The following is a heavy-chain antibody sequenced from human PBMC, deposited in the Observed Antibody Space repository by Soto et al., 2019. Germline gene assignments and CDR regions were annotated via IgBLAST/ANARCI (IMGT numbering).Heavy chain of an antibody. CDR2: IVVGSGNT. CDR1: GFTFTSSA. D-gene: IGHD3-22*01. CDR3: AADLNLLSSGYPNSDY. J-gene: IGHJ4*02. V-gene: IGHV1-58*01. Sequence: SVKVSCKASGFTFTSSAVQWVRQARGQRLEWIGWIVVGSGNTNYAQKFQERVTITRDMSTSTAYMELSSLRSEDTAVYYCAADLNLLSSGYPNSDYWGQGPLVTVSS.